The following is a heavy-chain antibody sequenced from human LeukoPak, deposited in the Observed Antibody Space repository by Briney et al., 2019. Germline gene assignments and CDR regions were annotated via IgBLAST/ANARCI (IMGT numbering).Heavy chain of an antibody. CDR2: IYYSGST. D-gene: IGHD3-22*01. V-gene: IGHV4-61*01. J-gene: IGHJ4*02. CDR3: ARATYYYDSSGSPTYYFDY. Sequence: SETLSLTCTVSGGSVSSGSYYWSWIRQPPGKGQEWIGYIYYSGSTNYNPSLKSRVTISVDTSKNQFSLKLSSVTAADTAVYYCARATYYYDSSGSPTYYFDYWGQGTLVTVSS. CDR1: GGSVSSGSYY.